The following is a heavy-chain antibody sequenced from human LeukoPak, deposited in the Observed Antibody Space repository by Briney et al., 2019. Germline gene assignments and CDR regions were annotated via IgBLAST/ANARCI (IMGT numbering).Heavy chain of an antibody. D-gene: IGHD2-2*01. CDR3: GCSGTREVGDY. CDR1: GGTFSSYA. V-gene: IGHV1-69*05. Sequence: GASVKVSCKASGGTFSSYAISWVRQAPGQGLEWMGGIIPIFGTANYAQKFQGRVTITTDESTSTAYMELSSLRSEDTAVYYCGCSGTREVGDYWGQGTLVTVSS. J-gene: IGHJ4*02. CDR2: IIPIFGTA.